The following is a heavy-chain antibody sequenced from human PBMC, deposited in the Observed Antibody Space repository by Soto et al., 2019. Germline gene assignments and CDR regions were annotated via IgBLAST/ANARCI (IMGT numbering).Heavy chain of an antibody. J-gene: IGHJ5*02. Sequence: ASVKVSCKASGYSFNNNDVTWVRQATGQGLEWMGWMNPGSGDTGYAQKFQGRVTMTRDISIATAYMELSSLRPDDTAIYYCARMATFGSLNWFDPWGQGTLVTVSS. CDR1: GYSFNNND. CDR2: MNPGSGDT. D-gene: IGHD3-16*01. CDR3: ARMATFGSLNWFDP. V-gene: IGHV1-8*01.